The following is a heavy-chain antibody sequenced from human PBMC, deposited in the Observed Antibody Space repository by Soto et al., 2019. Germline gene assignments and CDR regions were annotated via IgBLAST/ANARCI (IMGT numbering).Heavy chain of an antibody. Sequence: GASVKVSCKASGGTFSSYAISWVRQAPGQGLEWMGGIIPIFGTANYAQKFQGRVTITADESTSTAYMELSSLRSEDTAVYYCAREAYXYDSSGYPVTSNYYFDYWGQGTLVTVSS. J-gene: IGHJ4*02. CDR1: GGTFSSYA. CDR3: AREAYXYDSSGYPVTSNYYFDY. V-gene: IGHV1-69*13. CDR2: IIPIFGTA. D-gene: IGHD3-22*01.